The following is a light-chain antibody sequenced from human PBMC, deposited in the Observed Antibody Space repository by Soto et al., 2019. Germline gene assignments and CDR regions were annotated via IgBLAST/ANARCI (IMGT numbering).Light chain of an antibody. J-gene: IGLJ1*01. CDR1: SSDAGNYIF. Sequence: QSVLTQPASVSGSPGQSITISCTGTSSDAGNYIFVSWYRQHPGKAPKLMIYDINNRPSGVSNRFSGSKSGNTASLTISGLQAEDEADYYRVSYTTSASYVFGTGTKVTVL. CDR2: DIN. V-gene: IGLV2-14*01. CDR3: VSYTTSASYV.